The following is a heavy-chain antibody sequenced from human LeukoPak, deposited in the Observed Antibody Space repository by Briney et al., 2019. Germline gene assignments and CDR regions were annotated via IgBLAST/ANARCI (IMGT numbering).Heavy chain of an antibody. V-gene: IGHV3-66*02. Sequence: PGGSLRLSCAASGFTVSSNYMSWVRQAPGKGLEWVSVIYSGGSTYYADSVKGRFTISRDNSKNTLYLQMNSLRAEDTAVYYCAKEILPSVVPAARFDYWGQGTLVTVSS. CDR3: AKEILPSVVPAARFDY. J-gene: IGHJ4*02. CDR2: IYSGGST. CDR1: GFTVSSNY. D-gene: IGHD2-2*01.